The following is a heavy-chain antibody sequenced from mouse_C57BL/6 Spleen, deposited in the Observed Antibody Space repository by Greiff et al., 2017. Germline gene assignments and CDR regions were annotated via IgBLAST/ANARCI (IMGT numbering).Heavy chain of an antibody. V-gene: IGHV5-6*01. CDR2: ISSGGSYT. CDR3: ARQGIYYGSSYAMDY. CDR1: GFTFSSYG. D-gene: IGHD1-1*01. J-gene: IGHJ4*01. Sequence: EVQVVESGGDLVKPGGSLKLSCAASGFTFSSYGMSWVRQTPDKRLEWVATISSGGSYTYYPDSVKGRFTISRDNAKNTLYLQMSSLKSEDTAMYYCARQGIYYGSSYAMDYWGQGTSVTVSS.